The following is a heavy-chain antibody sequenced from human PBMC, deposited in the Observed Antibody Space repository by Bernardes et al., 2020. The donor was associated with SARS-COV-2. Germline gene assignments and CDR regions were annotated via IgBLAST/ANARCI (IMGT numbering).Heavy chain of an antibody. CDR3: ARVVGGALGVDY. CDR1: GASVNRGNHY. J-gene: IGHJ4*02. V-gene: IGHV4-61*01. Sequence: SETLSLTCIVSGASVNRGNHYWSWIRQPPGKGLEWIGYVYYSGSTNYNPSLMGRVSISLDTSNNQFSLKLNSVTAADTAVYYCARVVGGALGVDYWGQGTLVTVSS. CDR2: VYYSGST. D-gene: IGHD2-15*01.